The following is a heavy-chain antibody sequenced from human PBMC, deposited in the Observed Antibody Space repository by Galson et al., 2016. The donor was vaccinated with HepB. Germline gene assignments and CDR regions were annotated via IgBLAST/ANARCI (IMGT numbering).Heavy chain of an antibody. V-gene: IGHV3-23*01. CDR3: AKSAGRAVTTLDYYYGMDV. J-gene: IGHJ6*02. Sequence: SLRLSCAASGFTFTNYWMNWVRQTPGKGLEWVSIISGSSSSIYYADSMKGRFTVSRDNSKNTLFLQMNSLRAEDTAVYYCAKSAGRAVTTLDYYYGMDVWGQGTTVTVSS. CDR2: ISGSSSSI. CDR1: GFTFTNYW. D-gene: IGHD4-17*01.